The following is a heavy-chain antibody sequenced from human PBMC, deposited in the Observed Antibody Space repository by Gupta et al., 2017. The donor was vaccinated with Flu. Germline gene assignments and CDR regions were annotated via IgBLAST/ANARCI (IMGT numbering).Heavy chain of an antibody. J-gene: IGHJ5*02. D-gene: IGHD1-7*01. Sequence: EVQLVESGGGLVQPGGSLRLSCAASGFTFSSYSMNWVRQAPGKGLEWVSYISSSSSTIYYADSVKGRFTISRDNAKNSLYLQMNSLRAEDMAVYYCATEPPNWNYTWFDPWGQGTLVTVSS. CDR3: ATEPPNWNYTWFDP. CDR1: GFTFSSYS. CDR2: ISSSSSTI. V-gene: IGHV3-48*01.